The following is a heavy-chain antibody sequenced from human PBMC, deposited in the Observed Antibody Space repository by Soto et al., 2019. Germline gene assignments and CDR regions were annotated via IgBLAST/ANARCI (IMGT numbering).Heavy chain of an antibody. CDR2: LSGSGTST. CDR1: GFSFVNYA. CDR3: AKATTNGGWFNPFDS. V-gene: IGHV3-23*01. J-gene: IGHJ4*02. D-gene: IGHD6-19*01. Sequence: HPGGSLRLSCAASGFSFVNYAMNWFRQAPGKGLEWVSGLSGSGTSTYYADSVKGRFTISGDNSRDTLFLQMNSLTADDTAVYYCAKATTNGGWFNPFDSWGQGALVTVSS.